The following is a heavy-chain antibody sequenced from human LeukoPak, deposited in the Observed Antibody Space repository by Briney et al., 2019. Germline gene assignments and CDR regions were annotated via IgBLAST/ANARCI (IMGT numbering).Heavy chain of an antibody. CDR2: ISSSSSYI. CDR1: GFTFSSYS. CDR3: ARDSPLPYYYDSSGIIDY. J-gene: IGHJ4*02. D-gene: IGHD3-22*01. Sequence: GGSLRLSCAASGFTFSSYSMNWVRQAPGKGLEWVSSISSSSSYIYYADSVKGRFTISRDNAKNSLYLQMNSLRAEDTAVYYCARDSPLPYYYDSSGIIDYWGQGTLVTVSS. V-gene: IGHV3-21*01.